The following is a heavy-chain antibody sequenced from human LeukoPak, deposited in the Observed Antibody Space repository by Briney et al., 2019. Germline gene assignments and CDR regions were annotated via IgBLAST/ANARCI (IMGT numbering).Heavy chain of an antibody. CDR1: GSFSSYV. J-gene: IGHJ4*02. CDR2: LSASGGST. V-gene: IGHV3-23*01. Sequence: GGSLRLSCAASGSFSSYVMTWVRQAPGRGLEGVSTLSASGGSTYYADSVKGRFTISRDNSKNTLYLQISSLRDEDTAVYFCVKDLMLVLPAAYDYWGQGTLVTVSS. CDR3: VKDLMLVLPAAYDY. D-gene: IGHD2-2*01.